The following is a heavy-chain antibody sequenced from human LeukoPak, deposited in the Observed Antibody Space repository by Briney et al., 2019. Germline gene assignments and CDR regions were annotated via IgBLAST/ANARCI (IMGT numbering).Heavy chain of an antibody. Sequence: PSQTLSLTCTVSGGSIGSGGYYWSWIRQPPGKGLEWIGYIYHSGSTYYNPSLKSRVTISVDTSKNQFSLKLSSVTAADTAVYYCARGDQAGIGAFDIWGQGTMVTVSS. J-gene: IGHJ3*02. D-gene: IGHD3-10*01. V-gene: IGHV4-30-2*01. CDR3: ARGDQAGIGAFDI. CDR2: IYHSGST. CDR1: GGSIGSGGYY.